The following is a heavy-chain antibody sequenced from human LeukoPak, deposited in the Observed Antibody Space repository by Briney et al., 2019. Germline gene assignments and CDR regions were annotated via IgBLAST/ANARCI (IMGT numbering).Heavy chain of an antibody. CDR2: IHPEGNEK. CDR1: GFTFSNFW. V-gene: IGHV3-7*04. Sequence: PGGSLRLSCATSGFTFSNFWMSWVRQAPGRGLEWVANIHPEGNEKYHVESVKGRFTISRDNARNLLFLQMNGLRVEDTAVYYCARGDGFSGDHWGQGTLVTVSS. J-gene: IGHJ4*02. CDR3: ARGDGFSGDH. D-gene: IGHD6-25*01.